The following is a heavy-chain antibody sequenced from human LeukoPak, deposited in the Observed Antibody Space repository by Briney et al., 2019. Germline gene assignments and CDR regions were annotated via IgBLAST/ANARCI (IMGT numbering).Heavy chain of an antibody. V-gene: IGHV4-38-2*02. Sequence: SETLSLTCNVSGYSINSDYYWGWIRQPPGKGLEWVGTIYYTGSTHYNPSLNSRVTISRDTSRNQFSLNLRSVTAADTAVYFCARVSRRGGIDYWGQGTLVTVSS. CDR3: ARVSRRGGIDY. D-gene: IGHD3-16*01. J-gene: IGHJ4*02. CDR2: IYYTGST. CDR1: GYSINSDYY.